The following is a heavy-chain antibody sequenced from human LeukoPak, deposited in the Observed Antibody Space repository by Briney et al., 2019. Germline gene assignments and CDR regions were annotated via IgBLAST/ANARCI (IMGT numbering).Heavy chain of an antibody. D-gene: IGHD2-15*01. CDR2: ISWNSGSI. V-gene: IGHV3-9*01. CDR1: GFTFDDYA. J-gene: IGHJ4*02. Sequence: GGSLRLSCAASGFTFDDYAMHWVRQAPGKGLEWVSGISWNSGSIGYADSVKGRFTISRDNAKNSLYLQMNSLRAEDTALYYCAKDSSNEDAFDYWGQGTLVTVS. CDR3: AKDSSNEDAFDY.